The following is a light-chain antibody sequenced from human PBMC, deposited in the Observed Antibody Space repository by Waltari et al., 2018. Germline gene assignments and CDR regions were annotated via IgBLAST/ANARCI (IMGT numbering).Light chain of an antibody. V-gene: IGLV2-14*01. CDR1: SSDIGHDTS. CDR2: DVS. J-gene: IGLJ3*02. CDR3: SSFTTRRTWV. Sequence: QSALTQPPSVSGSPGQSITISCTGTSSDIGHDTSASWYQQLPGKVPTLIIYDVSTRPSGVSHRFSGSKSGHSASLTISGLQPDDEAGYYCSSFTTRRTWVFGGGTKLTVL.